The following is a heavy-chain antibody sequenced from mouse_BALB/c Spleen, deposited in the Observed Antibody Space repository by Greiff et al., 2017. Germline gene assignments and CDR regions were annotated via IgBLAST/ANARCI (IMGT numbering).Heavy chain of an antibody. V-gene: IGHV1-31*01. D-gene: IGHD2-4*01. Sequence: EVQLQQSGPELVKPGASVKISCKASGYSFTGYYMHWVKQSHVKSLEWIGRINPYNGATSYNQNFKDKASLTVDKSSSTAYMELHSLTSEDSAVYYCARGITDGGAMDYWGQGTSVTVSS. CDR2: INPYNGAT. CDR1: GYSFTGYY. J-gene: IGHJ4*01. CDR3: ARGITDGGAMDY.